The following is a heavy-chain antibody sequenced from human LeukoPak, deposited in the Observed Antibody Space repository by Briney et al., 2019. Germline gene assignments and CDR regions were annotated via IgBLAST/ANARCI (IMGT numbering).Heavy chain of an antibody. V-gene: IGHV3-9*03. D-gene: IGHD6-6*01. CDR1: GFTFDDYA. CDR3: AKDRGSSSSYFDY. J-gene: IGHJ4*02. Sequence: PGRSLRLSCAASGFTFDDYAMHWVRQAPGKGLESVSGISWNSGSIGYADSVKGRFTISRDNAKNSLYLQMNSLRAEDMALYYCAKDRGSSSSYFDYWGQGTLVTVSS. CDR2: ISWNSGSI.